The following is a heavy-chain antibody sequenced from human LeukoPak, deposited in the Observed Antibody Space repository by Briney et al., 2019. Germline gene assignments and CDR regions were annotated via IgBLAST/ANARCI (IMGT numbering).Heavy chain of an antibody. J-gene: IGHJ4*02. CDR3: AKHEYCSGSSCYLDY. CDR2: ISGSGSTT. Sequence: GSLSLSCPSSGFTFSSYAMSWVRQAPGKGLEWVSTISGSGSTTKYADSVKGRFTISRDNSKNTLYLQMNSLRVEDTAVYYCAKHEYCSGSSCYLDYWGQGTLVTVSS. D-gene: IGHD2-15*01. CDR1: GFTFSSYA. V-gene: IGHV3-23*01.